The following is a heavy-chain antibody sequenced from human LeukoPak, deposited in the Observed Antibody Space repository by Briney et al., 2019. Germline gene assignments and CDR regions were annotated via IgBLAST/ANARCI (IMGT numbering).Heavy chain of an antibody. V-gene: IGHV1-2*02. CDR2: INPSSGGT. CDR1: XYTXIGXY. CDR3: XRDXDSSGYQPPDY. D-gene: IGHD3-22*01. J-gene: IGHJ4*02. Sequence: ASVKVSXKASXYTXIGXYMHXVRXXXXXGLEXMGWINPSSGGTNYAQKFQGRVTMTRXTSISTAYMELSRLISDDTAVYYXXRDXDSSGYQPPDYWGQGTLVTVSS.